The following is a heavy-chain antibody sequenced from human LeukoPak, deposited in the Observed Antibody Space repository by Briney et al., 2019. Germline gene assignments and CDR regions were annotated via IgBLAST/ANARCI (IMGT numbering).Heavy chain of an antibody. CDR2: IKQDGSEK. CDR3: ARYALITGSRCIDP. V-gene: IGHV3-7*01. Sequence: GGSLRLSCAASGFTFSRYWMSWVRQAPGKGLEWVAHIKQDGSEKYYVDSVRGRFIISRDNANNSLCLQMNSLRGEDTAIYYCARYALITGSRCIDPWGQGTLVTVSS. J-gene: IGHJ5*02. CDR1: GFTFSRYW. D-gene: IGHD3-9*01.